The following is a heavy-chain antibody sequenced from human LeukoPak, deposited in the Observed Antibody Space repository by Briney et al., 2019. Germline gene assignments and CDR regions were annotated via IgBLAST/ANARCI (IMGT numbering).Heavy chain of an antibody. V-gene: IGHV6-1*01. CDR3: ARRKAATFGMDV. CDR2: TYYRSKWYN. D-gene: IGHD6-13*01. J-gene: IGHJ6*02. CDR1: GDSVSSNSAT. Sequence: SQTLSLTCAISGDSVSSNSATWNWIRQSPSRGLEWLGRTYYRSKWYNDYAVSMKSRITINPDTSKNQCSLQLNSVTPEDTAVYYCARRKAATFGMDVWGQGTTVTVSS.